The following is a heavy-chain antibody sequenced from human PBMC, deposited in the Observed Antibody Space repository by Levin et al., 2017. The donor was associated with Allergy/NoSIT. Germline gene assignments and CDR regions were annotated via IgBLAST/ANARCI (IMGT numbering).Heavy chain of an antibody. D-gene: IGHD6-13*01. CDR3: ARDRLAAAKVD. Sequence: GESLKISCKASGYTFTGYYMHWVRQAPGQGLEWMGWINPNSGGTNYAQKFQGRVTMTRDTSISTAYMELSRLRSDDTAVYYCARDRLAAAKVDWGQGTLVTVSS. V-gene: IGHV1-2*02. J-gene: IGHJ4*02. CDR2: INPNSGGT. CDR1: GYTFTGYY.